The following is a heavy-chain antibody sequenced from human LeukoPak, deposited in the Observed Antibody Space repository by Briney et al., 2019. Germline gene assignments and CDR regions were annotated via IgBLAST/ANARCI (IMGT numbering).Heavy chain of an antibody. D-gene: IGHD3-16*02. V-gene: IGHV3-64*01. J-gene: IGHJ4*02. CDR3: ATTPYNSVWGSYRHLDN. CDR2: ISSNGGST. Sequence: QTGGSLRLSCAASGFTFSGYSMHWVRQAPGKGLEYVSAISSNGGSTYYANSVKGRFTVSRDNSKNPLYLQMGSLRAEDMAVYYCATTPYNSVWGSYRHLDNWGQGTLVTVSS. CDR1: GFTFSGYS.